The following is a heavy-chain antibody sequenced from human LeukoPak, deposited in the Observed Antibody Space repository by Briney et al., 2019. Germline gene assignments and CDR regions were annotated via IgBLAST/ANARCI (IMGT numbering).Heavy chain of an antibody. J-gene: IGHJ4*02. CDR2: IKLDGSEK. Sequence: VGALRLSCVASGFTFGEYWMSWVRQAPGRGLEWVANIKLDGSEKNYVDSVKGRFTISRDNTKNSLYLQMNSLRVEDTAVFYCARDQYDTWSRRGNFDSWGQGTLVIVSS. CDR3: ARDQYDTWSRRGNFDS. CDR1: GFTFGEYW. D-gene: IGHD3-3*01. V-gene: IGHV3-7*03.